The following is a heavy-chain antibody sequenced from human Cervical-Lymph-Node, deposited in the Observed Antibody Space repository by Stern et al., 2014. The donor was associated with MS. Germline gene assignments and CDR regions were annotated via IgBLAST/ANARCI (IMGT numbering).Heavy chain of an antibody. CDR3: ARADYYDSSGYYYAAEYFQH. CDR2: INPSGGST. D-gene: IGHD3-22*01. Sequence: VQLVQSGAEVKKPGASVKVSCKASGYTFTSYYMHWVRQAHGQGLEWMGIINPSGGSTSYAQKSQGRVTMTRDTSTSTVYMELSSLRSEDTAVYYCARADYYDSSGYYYAAEYFQHWGQGTLVTVSS. V-gene: IGHV1-46*01. J-gene: IGHJ1*01. CDR1: GYTFTSYY.